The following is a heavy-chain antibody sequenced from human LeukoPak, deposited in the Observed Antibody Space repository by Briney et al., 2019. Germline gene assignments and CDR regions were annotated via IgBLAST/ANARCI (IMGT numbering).Heavy chain of an antibody. CDR1: GFNFNTFG. J-gene: IGHJ4*02. CDR3: AKDLRWIGGSDY. Sequence: PGGSLRLSRAASGFNFNTFGMNWVRQAPGKGLGWVSFIPYDGGNKYYADSVKGRFTISRDNSKNTLYLEMNSLRTEDTAVYYCAKDLRWIGGSDYWGQGTLVTVSS. D-gene: IGHD2-15*01. V-gene: IGHV3-30*02. CDR2: IPYDGGNK.